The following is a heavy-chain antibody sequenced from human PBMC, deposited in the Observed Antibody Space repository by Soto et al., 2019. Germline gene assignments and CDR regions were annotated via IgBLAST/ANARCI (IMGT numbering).Heavy chain of an antibody. Sequence: ASETLSLTCAVYGGSFSGYYWSWIRQPPGKGLEWIGEINHSGSTNYNPSLKSRVTISVDTSKNQFSLKLSSVTAADTAVYYCVRGGYSYGYYYYYGMDVWGQGTTVTVSS. CDR1: GGSFSGYY. J-gene: IGHJ6*02. V-gene: IGHV4-34*01. CDR3: VRGGYSYGYYYYYGMDV. CDR2: INHSGST. D-gene: IGHD5-18*01.